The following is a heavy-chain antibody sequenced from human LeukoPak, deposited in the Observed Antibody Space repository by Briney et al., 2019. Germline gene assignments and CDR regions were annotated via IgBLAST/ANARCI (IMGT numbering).Heavy chain of an antibody. CDR1: GFTFSSYG. Sequence: PGGSLRLSCAASGFTFSSYGMDWVRQAPGKGLEWVAVIWSDGSIKYYADSVKGRFSISRDNSKNTLYLQMNSLRAEDTAVYYCARNLYSSGWFYFDYWGQGTLVTVSS. CDR2: IWSDGSIK. CDR3: ARNLYSSGWFYFDY. D-gene: IGHD6-19*01. V-gene: IGHV3-33*01. J-gene: IGHJ4*02.